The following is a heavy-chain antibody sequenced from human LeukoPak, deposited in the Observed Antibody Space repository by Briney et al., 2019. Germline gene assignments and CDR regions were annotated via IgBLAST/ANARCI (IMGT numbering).Heavy chain of an antibody. J-gene: IGHJ4*02. D-gene: IGHD1-26*01. V-gene: IGHV4-38-2*02. CDR1: GFTFNNFGM. Sequence: PGGSLRLSCAASGFTFNNFGMGWVRQAPGKGLEWIGSMYHNGSTYYNPSLKSRVTISVDTSKNQFSLKLSSVTAADTAVYYCARESGPGGSYIYGGLFDYWGQGTLVTVSS. CDR3: ARESGPGGSYIYGGLFDY. CDR2: MYHNGST.